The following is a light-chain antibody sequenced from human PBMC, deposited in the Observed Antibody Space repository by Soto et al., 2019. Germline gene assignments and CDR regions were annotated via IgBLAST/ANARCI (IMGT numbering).Light chain of an antibody. CDR3: QQYNNWPGLT. V-gene: IGKV3-15*01. CDR2: GAS. J-gene: IGKJ3*01. Sequence: EIVMTQSPATLSVSPGERATLSGRASQSVSSNLAWYQQKPGQAPRLLIYGASTRATGIPARFSGSGSGTEFTLTISSLQSEDFAVYYCQQYNNWPGLTFGPGTKVDIK. CDR1: QSVSSN.